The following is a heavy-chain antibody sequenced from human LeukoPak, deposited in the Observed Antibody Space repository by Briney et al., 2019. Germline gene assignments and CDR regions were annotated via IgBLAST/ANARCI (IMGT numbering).Heavy chain of an antibody. J-gene: IGHJ3*02. D-gene: IGHD3-22*01. CDR2: IYYSGST. CDR3: ARDGDSSGSVDAFDI. CDR1: GGSISSGGYY. V-gene: IGHV4-31*03. Sequence: SETLSLTCTVSGGSISSGGYYWSWIRQHPGKGLEWIGYIYYSGSTYYNPSLKSRVTISVDTSKNQFSLKLSSVTAADTAVYYCARDGDSSGSVDAFDIWGQGTTVTVSS.